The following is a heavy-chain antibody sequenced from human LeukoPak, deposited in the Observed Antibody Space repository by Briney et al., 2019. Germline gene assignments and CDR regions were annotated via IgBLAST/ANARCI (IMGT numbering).Heavy chain of an antibody. CDR2: IKQDGSEK. D-gene: IGHD3-10*01. CDR3: AKDRRAGSYDY. Sequence: GGSLRLSCAASGFTFSSYWMSWVRQAPGKGLEWVANIKQDGSEKYYVDSVKGRFTISRDNAKNSLYLQMNSLRAGDTAVYYCAKDRRAGSYDYWGQGTLVTVSS. V-gene: IGHV3-7*01. J-gene: IGHJ4*02. CDR1: GFTFSSYW.